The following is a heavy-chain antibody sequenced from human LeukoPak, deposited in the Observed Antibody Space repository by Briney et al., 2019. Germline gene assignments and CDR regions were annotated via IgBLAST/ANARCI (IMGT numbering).Heavy chain of an antibody. CDR1: GGTFSSYA. Sequence: ASVKVSCKASGGTFSSYAISWVRQAPGQGLEWMGGIIPIFGTANYAQKFQGRVTITTDESTSTAYMGLSSLRSEDTAVYYCARDGYSGSSPGYWGQGTLVTVSS. D-gene: IGHD1-26*01. V-gene: IGHV1-69*05. CDR2: IIPIFGTA. J-gene: IGHJ4*02. CDR3: ARDGYSGSSPGY.